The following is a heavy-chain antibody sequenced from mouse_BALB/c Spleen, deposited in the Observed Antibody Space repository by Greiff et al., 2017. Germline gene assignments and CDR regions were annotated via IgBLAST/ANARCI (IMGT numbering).Heavy chain of an antibody. J-gene: IGHJ3*01. CDR2: IDPANGNT. CDR1: GFNIKDSY. V-gene: IGHV14-3*02. D-gene: IGHD4-1*01. CDR3: ASGAWFAY. Sequence: EVQLQQSGAELVKPGASVKLSCTASGFNIKDSYMHWVKQRPEQGLEWIGMIDPANGNTKYDPKFQGKATITADTSSNTAYLQLSSLTSEDTAVYYCASGAWFAYWGQGTLVTVSA.